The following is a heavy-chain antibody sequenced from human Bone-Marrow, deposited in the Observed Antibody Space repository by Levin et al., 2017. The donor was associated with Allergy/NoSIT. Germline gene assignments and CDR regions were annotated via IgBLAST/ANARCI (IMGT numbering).Heavy chain of an antibody. D-gene: IGHD3-10*01. CDR2: INHSGST. J-gene: IGHJ4*02. Sequence: PSETLSLTCAVYGGSFSGYYWSWIRQPPGKGLEWIGEINHSGSTNYNPSLKSRVTISVDTSKNQFSLKLSSVTAADTAVYYCARGWFREPSPLDYWGQGTLVTVSS. CDR1: GGSFSGYY. V-gene: IGHV4-34*01. CDR3: ARGWFREPSPLDY.